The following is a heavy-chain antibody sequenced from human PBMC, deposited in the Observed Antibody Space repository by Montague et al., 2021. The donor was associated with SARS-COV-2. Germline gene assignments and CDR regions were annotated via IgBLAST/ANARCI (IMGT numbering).Heavy chain of an antibody. CDR3: ARGRYSSGWYGTKYYFDY. CDR1: GGSFSGYY. Sequence: SETLSLTCAVYGGSFSGYYWSWIRQPPGKGLEWIGEITHSGSTNYNPSLKSRVTISLDTSTNQFSLKLSSVTAADTAVYYCARGRYSSGWYGTKYYFDYWGQGTLVTVSS. D-gene: IGHD6-13*01. V-gene: IGHV4-34*01. CDR2: ITHSGST. J-gene: IGHJ4*02.